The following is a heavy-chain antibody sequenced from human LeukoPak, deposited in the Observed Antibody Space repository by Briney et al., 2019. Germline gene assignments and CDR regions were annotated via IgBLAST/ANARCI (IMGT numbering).Heavy chain of an antibody. Sequence: GGSLRPSCAASAFPFSDYGMHWVRQAPGKGLEWVAVIWSDGSHKYYEDSVEGRFIISRDNSKNTLYLQMNSLGADDTAVYYCAKETGSQGYFQDWGQGTLVTVSS. V-gene: IGHV3-33*06. J-gene: IGHJ1*01. D-gene: IGHD3-10*01. CDR3: AKETGSQGYFQD. CDR1: AFPFSDYG. CDR2: IWSDGSHK.